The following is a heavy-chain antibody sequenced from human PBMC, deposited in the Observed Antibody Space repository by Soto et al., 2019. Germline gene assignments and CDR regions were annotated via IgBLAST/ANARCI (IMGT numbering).Heavy chain of an antibody. Sequence: GGSLRLSCAASGFTFSSYGMHWVRQAPGKGLEWVAVISYDGSNKYYADSVKGRFTISRDNSKNTLYLQMNSLRAEDTAVYYCAKDGGGGTYYDFWSGYPSYFDYWGQGTLVTVSS. J-gene: IGHJ4*02. CDR1: GFTFSSYG. CDR3: AKDGGGGTYYDFWSGYPSYFDY. CDR2: ISYDGSNK. D-gene: IGHD3-3*01. V-gene: IGHV3-30*18.